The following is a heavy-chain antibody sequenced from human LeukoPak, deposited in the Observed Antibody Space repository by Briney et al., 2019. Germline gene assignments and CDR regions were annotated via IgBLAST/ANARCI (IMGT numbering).Heavy chain of an antibody. D-gene: IGHD7-27*01. V-gene: IGHV4-38-2*01. J-gene: IGHJ5*02. CDR1: GYSISSGYY. CDR2: IYHSGST. Sequence: SETLSLTCAVSGYSISSGYYWGWIRQPPGKGLEWIGSIYHSGSTYYNPSLKSRVTISVDTSKNQFSLKLSSVTAADTAVYYCARATGVWFDPWGQGTLVTVSS. CDR3: ARATGVWFDP.